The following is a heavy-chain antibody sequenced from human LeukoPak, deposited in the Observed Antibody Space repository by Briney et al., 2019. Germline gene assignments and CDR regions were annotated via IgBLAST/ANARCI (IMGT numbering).Heavy chain of an antibody. CDR1: GGSFSGYY. D-gene: IGHD3-22*01. Sequence: SETLSLTCAVYGGSFSGYYRSWIRQPPGKGLEWIGEINHSGSTNYNPSLKSRVTISVDTSKNQFSLKLSSVTAADTAVYYCARGIGSGYFQHWGQGTLVTVSS. CDR2: INHSGST. CDR3: ARGIGSGYFQH. V-gene: IGHV4-34*01. J-gene: IGHJ1*01.